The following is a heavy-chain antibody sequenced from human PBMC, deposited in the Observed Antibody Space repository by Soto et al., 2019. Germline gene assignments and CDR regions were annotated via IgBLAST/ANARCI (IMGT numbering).Heavy chain of an antibody. CDR2: ISAYNGNT. CDR1: GYSFTSYG. Sequence: QVQLVQSGAEVKKPGASVKVSCKASGYSFTSYGISWVRQAPGQGLEWMGWISAYNGNTNYAQKLQGRGPMTTDTSTITAYMELRSLRSDDTAVYYCARDTMDFWSGYSIGAQASDYWGQGTLVTVSS. D-gene: IGHD3-3*01. CDR3: ARDTMDFWSGYSIGAQASDY. V-gene: IGHV1-18*01. J-gene: IGHJ4*02.